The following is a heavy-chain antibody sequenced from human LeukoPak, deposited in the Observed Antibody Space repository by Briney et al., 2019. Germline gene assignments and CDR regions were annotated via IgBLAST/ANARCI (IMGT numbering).Heavy chain of an antibody. D-gene: IGHD1/OR15-1a*01. V-gene: IGHV3-7*01. CDR1: GFTFNSYW. Sequence: GGSLRLSCAASGFTFNSYWMSGVRQAPGKGLEWVANIKQDGSERYYVDSVKGRFTISRDNAKNSLYLQMNSLRAEDMAVYYCASAVREQQPWGQGTLVTVSS. CDR3: ASAVREQQP. CDR2: IKQDGSER. J-gene: IGHJ5*02.